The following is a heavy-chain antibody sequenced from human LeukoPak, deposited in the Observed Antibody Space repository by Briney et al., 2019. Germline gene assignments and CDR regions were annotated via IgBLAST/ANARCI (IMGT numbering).Heavy chain of an antibody. V-gene: IGHV3-11*06. Sequence: GGSLRLSCAASGFTFSDYYMSWIRQAPGKGLEWVSYISSSSSYTNYADSVKGRFTISRDNAKNSLYLQMNSLRAEDTAVYYCARESVDDFWSGYYKYYYYGMDVWGQGTTVTVSS. CDR3: ARESVDDFWSGYYKYYYYGMDV. CDR2: ISSSSSYT. J-gene: IGHJ6*02. CDR1: GFTFSDYY. D-gene: IGHD3-3*01.